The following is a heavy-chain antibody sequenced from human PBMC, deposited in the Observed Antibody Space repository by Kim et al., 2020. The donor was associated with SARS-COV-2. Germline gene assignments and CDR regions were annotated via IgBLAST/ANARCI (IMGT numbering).Heavy chain of an antibody. J-gene: IGHJ4*02. CDR1: GFTFSSYW. CDR2: LNSDGGTT. CDR3: AIRRYTGTYYYFDY. Sequence: GGSLRLSCAASGFTFSSYWMHWVSQAPGKRLVWVSRLNSDGGTTSYADYVKGRFTISRDNAKSTLYLQMNSLRAEDTAVYYCAIRRYTGTYYYFDYWGQG. V-gene: IGHV3-74*01. D-gene: IGHD1-26*01.